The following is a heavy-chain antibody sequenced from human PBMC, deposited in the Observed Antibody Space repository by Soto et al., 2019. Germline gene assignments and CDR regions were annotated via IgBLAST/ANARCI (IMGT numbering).Heavy chain of an antibody. V-gene: IGHV3-23*01. CDR2: ISGSGGST. J-gene: IGHJ4*02. D-gene: IGHD3-22*01. CDR3: AKVADPYSSGYYPLGFF. Sequence: GGSLRLSCAASGFTFSSYAMSWVRQAPGKGLEWVSAISGSGGSTYYADSVKGRFTISSDNSKNTLYLQMNSLRAEDTAVYYCAKVADPYSSGYYPLGFFWGQGTLVTVSS. CDR1: GFTFSSYA.